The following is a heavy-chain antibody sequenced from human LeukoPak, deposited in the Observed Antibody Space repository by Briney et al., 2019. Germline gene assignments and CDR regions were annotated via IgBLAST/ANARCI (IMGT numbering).Heavy chain of an antibody. V-gene: IGHV1-8*03. D-gene: IGHD2-8*02. CDR2: MNPNSGNT. CDR3: ARARDAVLSPRWAPRENAFDI. CDR1: GYTFTSYD. J-gene: IGHJ3*02. Sequence: ASVKVSCKASGYTFTSYDINWVRQAPGQGLEWMGWMNPNSGNTGYAQKFQGRVTITRNTSISTAYMELSSLRSEDTAVYYCARARDAVLSPRWAPRENAFDIWGQGTMVTVSS.